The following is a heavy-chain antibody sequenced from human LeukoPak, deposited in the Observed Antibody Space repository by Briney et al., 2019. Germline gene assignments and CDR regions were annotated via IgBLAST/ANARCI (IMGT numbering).Heavy chain of an antibody. Sequence: SVKVSCKASGGTFSSYAIGWVRQAPGQGLEWMGGVIPIFSTANYAQKFQGRVTITADRSTSTAYMELSSLRSDDTALYYCARGWELSIWGQGTMVTVSS. CDR3: ARGWELSI. V-gene: IGHV1-69*06. J-gene: IGHJ3*02. D-gene: IGHD3-10*01. CDR1: GGTFSSYA. CDR2: VIPIFSTA.